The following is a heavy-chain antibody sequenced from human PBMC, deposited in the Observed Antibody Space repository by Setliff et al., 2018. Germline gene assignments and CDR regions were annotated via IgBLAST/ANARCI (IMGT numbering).Heavy chain of an antibody. CDR2: VDRSGNT. CDR3: ARMAVRVASRPSSPLDYYYYMDL. J-gene: IGHJ6*03. CDR1: GDSISRSTYY. D-gene: IGHD6-6*01. V-gene: IGHV4-39*01. Sequence: SETLSLTCTLSGDSISRSTYYWGWVRQSPGKGLDWIGTVDRSGNTFYNPSLRSRVTISVDTSKNQISLKLTSVSAADTAVYYCARMAVRVASRPSSPLDYYYYMDLWGKGATVTVSS.